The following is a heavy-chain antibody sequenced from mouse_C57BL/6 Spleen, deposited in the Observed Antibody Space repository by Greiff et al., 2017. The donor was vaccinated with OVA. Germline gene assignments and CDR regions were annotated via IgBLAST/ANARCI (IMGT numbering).Heavy chain of an antibody. CDR1: GYTFTSYW. D-gene: IGHD2-4*01. CDR3: ASEGLRRAMDY. Sequence: QVQLQQPGAELVKPGASVKLSCKASGYTFTSYWMHWVKQRPGQGLEWIGMIHPNSGSTNYNEKFKSKATLTVDKSSSTAYMQLSSLTAEDAAVYYCASEGLRRAMDYWGQGTSVTVSS. CDR2: IHPNSGST. V-gene: IGHV1-64*01. J-gene: IGHJ4*01.